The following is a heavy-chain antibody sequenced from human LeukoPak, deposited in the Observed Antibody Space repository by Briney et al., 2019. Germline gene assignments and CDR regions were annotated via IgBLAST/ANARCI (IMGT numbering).Heavy chain of an antibody. Sequence: TGGSLRLSCTESRFTFRSYTMNWVRQAPGKGLEWVSSIDRSSSHIYYADSVKGRFAISRDNAKNSLYLQMNSLRAEDTAVYYCAREFFHASGSYSYWGQGTLVTVSS. CDR2: IDRSSSHI. D-gene: IGHD3-10*01. CDR1: RFTFRSYT. J-gene: IGHJ4*02. CDR3: AREFFHASGSYSY. V-gene: IGHV3-21*01.